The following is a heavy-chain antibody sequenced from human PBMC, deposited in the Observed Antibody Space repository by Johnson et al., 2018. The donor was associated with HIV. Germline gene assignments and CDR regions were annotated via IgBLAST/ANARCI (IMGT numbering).Heavy chain of an antibody. J-gene: IGHJ3*02. D-gene: IGHD3-16*01. V-gene: IGHV3-30*19. CDR1: GFTFSSYG. CDR3: ASLGLDLLVKAPLSVVFDAFDI. Sequence: VYLVESGGGVVQPGGSLRLSCAASGFTFSSYGMHWVRQAPGKGLDWVAVISYDGSNKYYADSVKGRFTISRDNSKNTLYLQMNSLRAEDTAVYYCASLGLDLLVKAPLSVVFDAFDIWGQGTMVTVSS. CDR2: ISYDGSNK.